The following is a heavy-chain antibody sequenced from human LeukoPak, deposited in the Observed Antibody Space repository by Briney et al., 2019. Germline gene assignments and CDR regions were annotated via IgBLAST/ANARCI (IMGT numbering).Heavy chain of an antibody. J-gene: IGHJ3*02. CDR3: ARGRGSGWYDAFDI. CDR2: IWYDGSNK. Sequence: GGSLRLSCAASGFTFSSHGMHWVRQAPDKGLEWVAVIWYDGSNKFYADSVRGRFTISRDNSENTLYVQMNSLRAEDTAVYYCARGRGSGWYDAFDIWGQGTMVTVSS. CDR1: GFTFSSHG. D-gene: IGHD6-19*01. V-gene: IGHV3-33*01.